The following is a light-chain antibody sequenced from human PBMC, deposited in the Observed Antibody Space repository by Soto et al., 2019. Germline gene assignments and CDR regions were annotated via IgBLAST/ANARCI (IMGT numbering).Light chain of an antibody. CDR3: QQYTNYLRWT. CDR2: DAS. J-gene: IGKJ1*01. V-gene: IGKV1-5*01. CDR1: QSISSW. Sequence: DIQMTQSPSTLSASEGDRVTITCRASQSISSWLAWYQQKPGKAPKLLIYDASSLEGGVPSRFSGSGSGTEFPLTISSLQPDDFATYYCQQYTNYLRWTFGQGTKVEIK.